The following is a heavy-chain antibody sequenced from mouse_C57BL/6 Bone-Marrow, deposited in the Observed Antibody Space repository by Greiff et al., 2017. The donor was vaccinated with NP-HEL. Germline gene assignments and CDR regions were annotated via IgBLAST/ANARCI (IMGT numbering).Heavy chain of an antibody. Sequence: QVQLQQPGAELVRPGSSVKLSCKASGYTFTSYWMDWVKQRPGQGLEWIGNIYPSDSETHYNQKFKDKAKLTVDKSSSHAYMQLSSLTSEDSAVYYCAREGNGLCSNPYYFDYWGQGTTLTVSS. J-gene: IGHJ2*01. CDR2: IYPSDSET. CDR1: GYTFTSYW. D-gene: IGHD2-5*01. V-gene: IGHV1-61*01. CDR3: AREGNGLCSNPYYFDY.